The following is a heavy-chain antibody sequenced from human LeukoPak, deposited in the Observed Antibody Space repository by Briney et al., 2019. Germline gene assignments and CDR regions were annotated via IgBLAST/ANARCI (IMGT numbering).Heavy chain of an antibody. CDR2: IIPILGIA. D-gene: IGHD1-14*01. CDR1: GGTFSSYA. CDR3: ARDLRTRGVIGY. J-gene: IGHJ4*02. Sequence: SVKVSCKASGGTFSSYAISWVRQAPGQGLEWMGRIIPILGIANYAQKFQGRVTITADKSTSTAYMELSSLRSEDTAVYYCARDLRTRGVIGYWGQGTLVTVSS. V-gene: IGHV1-69*04.